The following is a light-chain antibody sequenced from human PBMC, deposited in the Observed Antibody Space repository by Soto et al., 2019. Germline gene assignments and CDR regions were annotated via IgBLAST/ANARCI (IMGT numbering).Light chain of an antibody. Sequence: QSALTQPRSVSGSPGQSVTISCTGTSSDVGGYDFVSWYQQHPGKAPKLLIYDVNKRPSGVPDRFSGSKSGNTASLIISGLQAEDESDYYCCSYSGSYSWVFGGGTKVTVL. CDR2: DVN. J-gene: IGLJ3*02. CDR1: SSDVGGYDF. V-gene: IGLV2-11*01. CDR3: CSYSGSYSWV.